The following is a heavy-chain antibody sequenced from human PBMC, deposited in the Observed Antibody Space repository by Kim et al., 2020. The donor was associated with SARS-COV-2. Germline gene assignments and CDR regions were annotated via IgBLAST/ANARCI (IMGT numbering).Heavy chain of an antibody. CDR3: ARDPGVREAVAGTQGV. V-gene: IGHV3-33*01. Sequence: GGSLRLSCAASGFTFSSYGMHWVRQAPGKGLEWVAVIWYDGSNKYYADSVKGRFTISRDNSKNTLYLQMNSLRAEDTAVYYCARDPGVREAVAGTQGVWGQGTLVTVSS. CDR1: GFTFSSYG. CDR2: IWYDGSNK. J-gene: IGHJ4*02. D-gene: IGHD6-19*01.